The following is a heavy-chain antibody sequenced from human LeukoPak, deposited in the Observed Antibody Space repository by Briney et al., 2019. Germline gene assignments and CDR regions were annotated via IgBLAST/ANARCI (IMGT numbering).Heavy chain of an antibody. J-gene: IGHJ4*02. V-gene: IGHV3-23*01. D-gene: IGHD2-2*02. Sequence: GGSLRLSCAASGFTFSSYAMSGVRQAPGKGLEWVSAISSSGGSTYYADSVKGRFTISRDNSQNRLYLQMNRLRAEDTAVYYCAKEAFRYCSSTSCYRGDYWGQGTLVTVSS. CDR2: ISSSGGST. CDR3: AKEAFRYCSSTSCYRGDY. CDR1: GFTFSSYA.